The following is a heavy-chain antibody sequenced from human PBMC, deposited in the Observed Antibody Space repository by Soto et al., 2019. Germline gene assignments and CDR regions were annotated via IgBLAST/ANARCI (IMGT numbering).Heavy chain of an antibody. V-gene: IGHV1-18*01. CDR2: ISAYNGNT. Sequence: QVHLVQSGAEVKKPGASVKVSCKASGYTFTNFGISWVRQAPGQGLEWMGWISAYNGNTNYAQKFQGRVTMTTDTSTKKGHMEVRGLRFDGTAVDYRARGGTPIDYWGQGTLVTVSS. CDR3: ARGGTPIDY. J-gene: IGHJ4*02. CDR1: GYTFTNFG. D-gene: IGHD3-16*01.